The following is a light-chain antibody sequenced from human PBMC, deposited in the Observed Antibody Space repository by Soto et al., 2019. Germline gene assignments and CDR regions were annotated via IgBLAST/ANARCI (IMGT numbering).Light chain of an antibody. Sequence: EIVLTQYPGTLSLSPGERATLSCRASQSVSSSYLAWYQQKPGQAPRLLIYGASSRATGIPDRFSGSWSGTDFTLTISRLEPEDFAVYYCQQDGSSPLYTFGQGTKLELK. CDR1: QSVSSSY. J-gene: IGKJ2*01. CDR2: GAS. V-gene: IGKV3-20*01. CDR3: QQDGSSPLYT.